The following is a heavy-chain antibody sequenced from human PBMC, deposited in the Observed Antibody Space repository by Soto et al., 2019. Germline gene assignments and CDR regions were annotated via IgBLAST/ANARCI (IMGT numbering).Heavy chain of an antibody. J-gene: IGHJ4*02. CDR3: ARLELTGLDN. V-gene: IGHV5-51*01. CDR1: GYTFATHW. Sequence: GESLKISCKGSGYTFATHWIAWVRQMPGKGLEWMGIIYPGGSDTRYSPSFQGQVTISADKSFSTAYLQWSSLKASDTAIYFCARLELTGLDNWGQGTPVTVSS. CDR2: IYPGGSDT. D-gene: IGHD3-9*01.